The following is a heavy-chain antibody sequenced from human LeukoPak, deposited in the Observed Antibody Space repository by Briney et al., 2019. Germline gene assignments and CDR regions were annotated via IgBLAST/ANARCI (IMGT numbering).Heavy chain of an antibody. J-gene: IGHJ4*02. D-gene: IGHD2-15*01. CDR2: IYHSGST. CDR3: ARSGRSYYY. CDR1: GGSISSGGYY. Sequence: SQTLSLTCTVSGGSISSGGYYWSWIRQPPGKGLEWIGYIYHSGSTYYNPSLKSRVTISVDRSKNQFSLKLSSVTAADTAVYYCARSGRSYYYWGQGTLVTVSS. V-gene: IGHV4-30-2*01.